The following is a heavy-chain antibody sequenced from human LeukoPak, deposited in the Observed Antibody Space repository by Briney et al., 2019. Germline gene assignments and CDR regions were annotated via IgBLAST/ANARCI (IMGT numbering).Heavy chain of an antibody. CDR2: ISGSGAST. V-gene: IGHV3-23*01. CDR1: GFTFSNYA. CDR3: AKGPVAGVFRDYLDY. Sequence: GGSLRLSCAASGFTFSNYAMSWVRQAPGKGLEWVSDISGSGASTYYADSVKGRFTISRDNSKNTLYLQMHSLRAEDTAVYYCAKGPVAGVFRDYLDYWGQGTLVTVSS. D-gene: IGHD6-19*01. J-gene: IGHJ4*02.